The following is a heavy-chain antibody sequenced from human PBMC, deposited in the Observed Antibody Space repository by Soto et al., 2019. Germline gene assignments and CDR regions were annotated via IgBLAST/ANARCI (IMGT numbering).Heavy chain of an antibody. CDR1: GGTFSSDT. Sequence: QVQLEQSGAEVKKPGSSVKVSCKASGGTFSSDTINWERQAPGQGLEWMGRIIPIFGVTNYAQKFQGGATITPDKATSTAYLELSSLRSNDPAVYYCMWASGRQAGDWGQGPLVSVSS. V-gene: IGHV1-69*02. D-gene: IGHD3-10*01. J-gene: IGHJ4*02. CDR3: MWASGRQAGD. CDR2: IIPIFGVT.